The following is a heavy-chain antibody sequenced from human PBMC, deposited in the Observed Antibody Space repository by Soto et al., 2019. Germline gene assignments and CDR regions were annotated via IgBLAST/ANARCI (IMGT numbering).Heavy chain of an antibody. D-gene: IGHD6-19*01. CDR2: ISYDGSNK. CDR1: GFTFSSYG. Sequence: QPGGSLRLSCAASGFTFSSYGMHWVRQAPGKGLEWVAVISYDGSNKYYADSVKGRFTISRDNSKNTLYLQMNSLRAEDTAVYYCAKDYQWLALNYYYYGMDVWRQGTTVTVSS. V-gene: IGHV3-30*18. J-gene: IGHJ6*02. CDR3: AKDYQWLALNYYYYGMDV.